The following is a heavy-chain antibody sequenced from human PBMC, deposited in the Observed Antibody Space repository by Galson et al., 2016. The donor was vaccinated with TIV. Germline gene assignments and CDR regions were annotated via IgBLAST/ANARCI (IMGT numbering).Heavy chain of an antibody. V-gene: IGHV5-51*03. CDR3: AAWRPGGWLDP. CDR2: IYPRDSDT. CDR1: DSW. Sequence: QSGAEVTKPGESLNISCKGSDSWVAWVRQKPGRGPEYMGVIYPRDSDTRYSRSSEGQVTISVDKSFTTAYLQWTSLKASDSAIYFCAAWRPGGWLDPWGQGTQVIVSS. D-gene: IGHD5-12*01. J-gene: IGHJ5*02.